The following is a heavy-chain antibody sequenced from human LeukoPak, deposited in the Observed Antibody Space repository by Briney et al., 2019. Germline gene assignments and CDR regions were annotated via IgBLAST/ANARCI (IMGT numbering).Heavy chain of an antibody. V-gene: IGHV4-34*01. CDR2: INHSGST. CDR3: AREPPDCTNGVCYNRLYYYYYMDV. CDR1: GGSFSGYY. J-gene: IGHJ6*03. D-gene: IGHD2-8*01. Sequence: PSETLSLTCAVYGGSFSGYYWSWIRQPPGKGLEWIGEINHSGSTNYNPSLKSRVTISVDTSKNQFSLKLSSVTAADTAVYYCAREPPDCTNGVCYNRLYYYYYMDVWGKGTTVTVSS.